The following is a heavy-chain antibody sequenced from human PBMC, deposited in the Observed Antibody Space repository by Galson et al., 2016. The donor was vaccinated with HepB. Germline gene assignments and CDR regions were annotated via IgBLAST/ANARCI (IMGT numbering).Heavy chain of an antibody. J-gene: IGHJ3*02. V-gene: IGHV1-69*06. CDR1: GGTLSDYM. Sequence: SVKVSCKASGGTLSDYMITWLRQAPGQGLEWMGGILPLFGSANYAQKFQGRLIITADKSTTTVDMELSSLKDEDTAVYYCSTVGPTGCSDMSAGGGVFDIWGQGTLVRVSS. CDR3: STVGPTGCSDMSAGGGVFDI. CDR2: ILPLFGSA. D-gene: IGHD2-8*02.